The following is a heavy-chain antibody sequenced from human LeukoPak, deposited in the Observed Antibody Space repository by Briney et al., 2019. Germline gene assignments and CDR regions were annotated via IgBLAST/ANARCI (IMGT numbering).Heavy chain of an antibody. J-gene: IGHJ5*02. CDR3: ARAYYDNVWGTYRWFDP. D-gene: IGHD3-16*01. CDR2: ISYSGST. CDR1: GGSISSYY. Sequence: PSETLSLTCTVSGGSISSYYWGWIRQPPGKGPEWIGYISYSGSTNYNPSLKSRVTISVDMSKTQVSLKLSSVTAADTAVYCCARAYYDNVWGTYRWFDPWGQGTLVTVSS. V-gene: IGHV4-59*01.